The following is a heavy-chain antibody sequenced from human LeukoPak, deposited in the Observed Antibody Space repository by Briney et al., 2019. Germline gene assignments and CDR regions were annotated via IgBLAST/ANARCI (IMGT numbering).Heavy chain of an antibody. D-gene: IGHD6-19*01. J-gene: IGHJ4*02. Sequence: GGSLRLSCAVSGLPFSIYEMNWVRQAPGKGLEWVSNIGSSGTTIYYADSVKGRFSISRDNAKSSLYLQMNSLRVEDTAVYYCALLAVASDFDYWGQGALVTVSS. V-gene: IGHV3-48*03. CDR2: IGSSGTTI. CDR1: GLPFSIYE. CDR3: ALLAVASDFDY.